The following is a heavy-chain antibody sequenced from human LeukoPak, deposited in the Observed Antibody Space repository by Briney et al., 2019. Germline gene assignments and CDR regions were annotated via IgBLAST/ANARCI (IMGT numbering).Heavy chain of an antibody. J-gene: IGHJ4*02. D-gene: IGHD4-17*01. CDR3: AKDQAATTVTSFDY. CDR2: IRYDGSNE. Sequence: GGSLRLSRVVSGFTFSNYGMHWVRQAPGKGLEWVAFIRYDGSNEYYADSVKGRFTISRDNSKNTLYVQMNSLRAEDTAVYYCAKDQAATTVTSFDYWGQGTLVTVSS. CDR1: GFTFSNYG. V-gene: IGHV3-30*02.